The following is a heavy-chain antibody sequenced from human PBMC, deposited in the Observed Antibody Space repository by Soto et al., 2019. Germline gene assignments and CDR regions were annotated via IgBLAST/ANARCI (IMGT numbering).Heavy chain of an antibody. V-gene: IGHV4-39*01. CDR2: IDYTGNT. CDR3: ARFSWYDGDSISNSYMDF. D-gene: IGHD6-13*01. J-gene: IGHJ6*03. CDR1: GDSISRRSYY. Sequence: LQESGPGLVKPSETLSLTCSVFGDSISRRSYYWAWIRRPPGMGLEWIASIDYTGNTYYNPSLTRQAALSGDTSKKQFARKLSFVTAADTAVYYCARFSWYDGDSISNSYMDFWGNGATVTVS.